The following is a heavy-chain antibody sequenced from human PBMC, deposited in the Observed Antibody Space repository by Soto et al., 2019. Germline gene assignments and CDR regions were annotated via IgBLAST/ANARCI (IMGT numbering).Heavy chain of an antibody. CDR1: GNTFTYRY. CDR3: AGGGAGSGPFTWELPDH. D-gene: IGHD1-26*01. V-gene: IGHV1-45*02. CDR2: ITPFSGDV. Sequence: QMQLVQSAAEVKKTGSTVTVSCKALGNTFTYRYLHWVRQAPGQALEWMGWITPFSGDVHYAQKFQERVTITRDRSINTAYMQMSSLRSEDTAMYFCAGGGAGSGPFTWELPDHWGQGTLVTVSS. J-gene: IGHJ4*02.